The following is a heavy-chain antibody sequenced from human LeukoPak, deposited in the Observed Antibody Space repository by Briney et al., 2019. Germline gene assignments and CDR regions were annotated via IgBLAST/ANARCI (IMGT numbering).Heavy chain of an antibody. CDR2: IYYSGST. Sequence: SETLSLTCTVSGGSISSSSYYWGWIRQPAGKGLEWIGTIYYSGSTYYAPSLRSRVTMSVDTSKNQFSLKLSSVTAADTAVYYCARELRLVESLGGGYWGQGTLVTVSS. J-gene: IGHJ4*02. CDR1: GGSISSSSYY. V-gene: IGHV4-39*01. CDR3: ARELRLVESLGGGY. D-gene: IGHD3-16*01.